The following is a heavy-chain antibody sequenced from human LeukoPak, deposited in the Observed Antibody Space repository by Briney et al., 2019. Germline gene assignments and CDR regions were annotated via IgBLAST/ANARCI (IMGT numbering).Heavy chain of an antibody. CDR2: ISSSSSYI. Sequence: PGGSLRLPCAASGFTFSSYSMNWVRQAPGKGLEWVSSISSSSSYIYYADSVKGRFTISRDNAKNSLYLQMNSLRAEDTAVYYCARDLYYYDSSGPFDYWGQGTLVTVSS. D-gene: IGHD3-22*01. CDR1: GFTFSSYS. J-gene: IGHJ4*02. V-gene: IGHV3-21*01. CDR3: ARDLYYYDSSGPFDY.